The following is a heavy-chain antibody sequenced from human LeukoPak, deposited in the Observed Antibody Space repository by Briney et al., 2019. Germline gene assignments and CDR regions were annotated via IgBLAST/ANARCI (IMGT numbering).Heavy chain of an antibody. CDR2: TYSSGST. CDR3: ARDSGYYYLNEYYFDY. V-gene: IGHV4-61*02. J-gene: IGHJ4*02. Sequence: KTSETLSLTCTVSGGSISSGSYYWSWIRQPAGKGLEWIGLTYSSGSTNYNPSLKSQVTISVDTSKNQFSLKLSSVTAADTAVYYCARDSGYYYLNEYYFDYWGQGTLVTVSS. D-gene: IGHD3-22*01. CDR1: GGSISSGSYY.